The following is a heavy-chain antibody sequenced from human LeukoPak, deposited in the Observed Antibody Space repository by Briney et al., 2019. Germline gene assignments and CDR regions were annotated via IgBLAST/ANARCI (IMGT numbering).Heavy chain of an antibody. CDR2: IYYSGST. J-gene: IGHJ4*02. CDR1: SGSIRGYQ. Sequence: SETLSLTCTVSSGSIRGYQWSWIRQPPGKGLEWIGYIYYSGSTNYNPSLKSRVTISVDTSKNQFSLKLSSVTAADTAVYYCARRWGYCSGGSCYPLHFDYWGQGTLVTVSS. D-gene: IGHD2-15*01. CDR3: ARRWGYCSGGSCYPLHFDY. V-gene: IGHV4-59*08.